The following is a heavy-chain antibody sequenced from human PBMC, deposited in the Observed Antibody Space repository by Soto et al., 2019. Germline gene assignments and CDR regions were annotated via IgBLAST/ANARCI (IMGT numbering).Heavy chain of an antibody. D-gene: IGHD5-12*01. CDR1: SGSINTFY. V-gene: IGHV4-4*07. Sequence: SETLSLTCTVSSGSINTFYWSWVRQPAGKGLEWIGRIFSSGSTSFNPSLESRVAMSVDTSKNHFSLNLGSVTAADMAVYYCAREGSYSAYNFAHGIQLWSFDFWGQGALVTVSS. CDR3: AREGSYSAYNFAHGIQLWSFDF. CDR2: IFSSGST. J-gene: IGHJ4*02.